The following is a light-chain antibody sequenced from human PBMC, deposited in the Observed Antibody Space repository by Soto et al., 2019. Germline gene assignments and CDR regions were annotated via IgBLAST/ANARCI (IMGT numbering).Light chain of an antibody. Sequence: EIVMTQSPATLSLSPGERATPSCRASQSISSNLAWYQQKPGQAPRLLIYGASTRAPGFPARFSGSGSGTDFTLTISSLQSEDFAVYYCQQYNNWPWTFGQGTKVDIK. CDR2: GAS. CDR3: QQYNNWPWT. J-gene: IGKJ1*01. V-gene: IGKV3-15*01. CDR1: QSISSN.